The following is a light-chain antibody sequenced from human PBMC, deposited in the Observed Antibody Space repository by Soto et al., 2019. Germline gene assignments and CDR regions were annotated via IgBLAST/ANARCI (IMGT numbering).Light chain of an antibody. CDR2: GAS. CDR1: QSVSSS. Sequence: EMVMTQSPATLSVSPGERATLSCRASQSVSSSLAWYQQKHGQAPRLLIHGASTRATGIPARFSGSGSGTEFTLTISRLQSEDFAVYYCQQYNTWRTFGQGTKVDI. J-gene: IGKJ1*01. CDR3: QQYNTWRT. V-gene: IGKV3-15*01.